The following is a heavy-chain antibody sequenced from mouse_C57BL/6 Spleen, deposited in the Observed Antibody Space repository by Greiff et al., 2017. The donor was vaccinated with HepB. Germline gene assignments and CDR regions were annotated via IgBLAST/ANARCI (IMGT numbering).Heavy chain of an antibody. V-gene: IGHV5-4*01. CDR2: ISDGGSYT. J-gene: IGHJ3*01. D-gene: IGHD1-1*01. CDR1: GFTFSSYA. CDR3: ARDTTVVEPWFAY. Sequence: EVMLVESGGGLVKPGGSLKLSCAASGFTFSSYAMSWVRQTPEKRLEWVATISDGGSYTYYPDNVKGRFTISRDNAKNNLYLQMSHLKSEDTAMYYCARDTTVVEPWFAYWGQGTLVTVSA.